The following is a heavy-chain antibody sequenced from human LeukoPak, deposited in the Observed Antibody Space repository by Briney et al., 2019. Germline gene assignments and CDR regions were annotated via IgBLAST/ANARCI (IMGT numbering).Heavy chain of an antibody. CDR1: GFTFSSYG. J-gene: IGHJ5*02. V-gene: IGHV3-33*01. D-gene: IGHD3-22*01. Sequence: GRSLRLSCAASGFTFSSYGMHWVHQAPGKGLEWVAVIWYDGSNKYYADSVKGRFTISRDNSKNTLYLQMNSLRAEDTAVYYCAREGRDSSGYYYSFWSWFDPWGQGTLVTVSS. CDR2: IWYDGSNK. CDR3: AREGRDSSGYYYSFWSWFDP.